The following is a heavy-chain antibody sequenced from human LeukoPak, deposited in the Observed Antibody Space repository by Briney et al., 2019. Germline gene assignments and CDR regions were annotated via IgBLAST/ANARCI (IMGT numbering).Heavy chain of an antibody. CDR3: ARVGVDYSGNVLKYFFDY. CDR2: IYDSGSA. Sequence: SETLSLTCIVSGYSISSGYYWGWIRQPPGKGLEWIGNIYDSGSANYNPSLKSRVVISVDTSRNQISLNLTPVTAADTAVYYCARVGVDYSGNVLKYFFDYWGQGTLVTVSS. J-gene: IGHJ4*02. D-gene: IGHD4-23*01. V-gene: IGHV4-38-2*02. CDR1: GYSISSGYY.